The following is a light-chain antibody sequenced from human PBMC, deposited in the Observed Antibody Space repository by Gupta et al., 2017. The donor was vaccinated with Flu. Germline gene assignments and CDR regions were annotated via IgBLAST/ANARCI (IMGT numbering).Light chain of an antibody. Sequence: GKTARSTCGGNNIGSKSVHWYQQEPGQAPVLVVYDDSDRPSGIPERFSGSNSGNTATLTISRVEAGDEADYYCQVWDSSSEEVVFGGGTKLTVL. CDR1: NIGSKS. CDR3: QVWDSSSEEVV. V-gene: IGLV3-21*03. J-gene: IGLJ2*01. CDR2: DDS.